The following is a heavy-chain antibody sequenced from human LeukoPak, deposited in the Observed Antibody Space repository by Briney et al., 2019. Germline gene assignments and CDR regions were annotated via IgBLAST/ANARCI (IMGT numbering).Heavy chain of an antibody. CDR3: ARERTGYYIVY. CDR1: GFTFSNYA. Sequence: GSLRLSCAASGFTFSNYAMHWVRQAPGKGLEWVALISYDGSGKYYSDSVKGRFTISRDSSENTLYLQMNSLRAEDTAIYYCARERTGYYIVYWGQGTLVTVSS. V-gene: IGHV3-30*04. D-gene: IGHD3-3*01. CDR2: ISYDGSGK. J-gene: IGHJ4*02.